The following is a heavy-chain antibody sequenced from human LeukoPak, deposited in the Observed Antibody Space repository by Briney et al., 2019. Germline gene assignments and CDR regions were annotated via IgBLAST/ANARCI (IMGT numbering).Heavy chain of an antibody. D-gene: IGHD3-10*01. Sequence: ASVKVSCKVSGYTLTELAVNWVRQAPGKGLEWMGGFDPEDDEIIYAQKFQGRVTMTEDTSTDTAYMELSSLRSEDTAVYYCARGQNIFGLRGALGYWGQGTLVTVSS. CDR2: FDPEDDEI. CDR3: ARGQNIFGLRGALGY. J-gene: IGHJ4*02. V-gene: IGHV1-24*01. CDR1: GYTLTELA.